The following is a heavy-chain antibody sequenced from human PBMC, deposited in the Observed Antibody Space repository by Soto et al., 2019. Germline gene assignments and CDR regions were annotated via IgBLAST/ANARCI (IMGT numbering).Heavy chain of an antibody. V-gene: IGHV3-48*01. Sequence: EVQLVESGGGLVQPGGSLRLSCAASGFTFSSYSMNWVRQAPGKGLEWVSYISSSSSTIYYADYVKGRFTISRDNAKNSLDLQMNSMRAEDTAVYYCATGVQWLVHYWGQGTLVTVSS. CDR3: ATGVQWLVHY. D-gene: IGHD6-19*01. J-gene: IGHJ4*02. CDR2: ISSSSSTI. CDR1: GFTFSSYS.